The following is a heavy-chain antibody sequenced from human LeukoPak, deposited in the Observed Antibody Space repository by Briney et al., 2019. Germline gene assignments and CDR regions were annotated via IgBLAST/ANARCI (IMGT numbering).Heavy chain of an antibody. D-gene: IGHD3-22*01. Sequence: GGSLRLSCAASGFTFSSYGMHWVRQAPGKGLEWVAVISYDGSKKYYADAVKGRFMISRDTSKNTLYLQMNTLRAEDTAVYYCAKLIMIEGYFDYWGQGTLVTVSS. CDR1: GFTFSSYG. CDR2: ISYDGSKK. V-gene: IGHV3-30*18. CDR3: AKLIMIEGYFDY. J-gene: IGHJ4*02.